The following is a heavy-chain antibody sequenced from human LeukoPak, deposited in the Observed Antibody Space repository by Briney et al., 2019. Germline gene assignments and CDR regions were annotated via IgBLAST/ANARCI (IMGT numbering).Heavy chain of an antibody. J-gene: IGHJ4*02. V-gene: IGHV3-23*01. D-gene: IGHD1-1*01. CDR2: ISGSGGST. Sequence: GGSLRLSCAACGFTFSSYAMSWVRQAPGNGLEWVSAISGSGGSTYYAVSVKGRFTISRDNSKNTLYLQMNSLRAEDTAVYYCADGKSQSYYWGQGTLVTVSS. CDR1: GFTFSSYA. CDR3: ADGKSQSYY.